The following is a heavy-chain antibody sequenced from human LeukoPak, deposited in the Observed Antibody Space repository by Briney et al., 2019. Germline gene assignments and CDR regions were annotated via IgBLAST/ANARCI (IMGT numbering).Heavy chain of an antibody. CDR3: ARTIAARRDYFDS. D-gene: IGHD6-6*01. CDR1: GGSFSGYY. CDR2: IYYSGST. V-gene: IGHV4-34*01. J-gene: IGHJ4*02. Sequence: PSETLSLTCAVYGGSFSGYYWSWIRQPPGKGLEWIGTIYYSGSTYYTPSLKSRLTISVDTSKNQFSLKLSSVTAADTAVYYCARTIAARRDYFDSWGQGTLVTVSS.